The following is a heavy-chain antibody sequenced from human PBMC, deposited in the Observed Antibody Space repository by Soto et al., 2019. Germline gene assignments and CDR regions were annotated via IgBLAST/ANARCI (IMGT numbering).Heavy chain of an antibody. Sequence: EVQLVESGGGFVKPGGSLRLSCAASGFIFSNAWMTWVRQAPGKGLEWVGRVKSKTDGGTTDYAAPVKGRFTISRDDSKHTMYLQMNSLTTEDTALYYCTTLGSHWGQGTLVNVSS. J-gene: IGHJ4*02. CDR1: GFIFSNAW. V-gene: IGHV3-15*01. CDR2: VKSKTDGGTT. CDR3: TTLGSH. D-gene: IGHD2-15*01.